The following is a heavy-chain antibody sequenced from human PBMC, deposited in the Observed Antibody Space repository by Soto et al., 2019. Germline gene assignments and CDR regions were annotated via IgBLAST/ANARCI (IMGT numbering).Heavy chain of an antibody. J-gene: IGHJ6*02. Sequence: GGSLRLSCAASGFTFSSYGMHWVRQAPGKGLEWVAVIWYDGSNKYYADSVKGRFTISRDNSKNTLYLQMNSLRAEDTAVYYCAREDIVVVPAPGGLELRFYYYGMDVWGQGTTVTVSS. CDR1: GFTFSSYG. CDR3: AREDIVVVPAPGGLELRFYYYGMDV. D-gene: IGHD2-2*01. V-gene: IGHV3-33*01. CDR2: IWYDGSNK.